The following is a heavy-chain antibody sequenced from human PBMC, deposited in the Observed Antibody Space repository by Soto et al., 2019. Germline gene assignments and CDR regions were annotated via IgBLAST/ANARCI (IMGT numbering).Heavy chain of an antibody. CDR2: ISYDGSNK. Sequence: PGGSLRLSCAASGFTFSSYAMHWVRQAPGKGLEWVAVISYDGSNKYYADSVKGRFTISRDNSKNTLYLQMNSLRAEDTAVYYCARDRWKYEFYYGSGSYYYYGMDVWGQGTTVTV. D-gene: IGHD3-10*01. J-gene: IGHJ6*02. CDR3: ARDRWKYEFYYGSGSYYYYGMDV. V-gene: IGHV3-30-3*01. CDR1: GFTFSSYA.